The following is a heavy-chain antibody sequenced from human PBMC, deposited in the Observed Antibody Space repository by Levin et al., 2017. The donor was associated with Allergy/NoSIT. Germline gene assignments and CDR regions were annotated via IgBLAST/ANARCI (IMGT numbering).Heavy chain of an antibody. D-gene: IGHD4-17*01. V-gene: IGHV3-23*01. CDR1: GFTFKKYA. Sequence: PGGSLRLSCTASGFTFKKYAMSWVRQAPGKGLEWVSSINSTGDSTFYADSVKGRFTISRDNSKNTLYLQMNSLRDEDTAVYWGRAYGETLGDYWGRGTLVTVSS. CDR2: INSTGDST. CDR3: RAYGETLGDY. J-gene: IGHJ4*02.